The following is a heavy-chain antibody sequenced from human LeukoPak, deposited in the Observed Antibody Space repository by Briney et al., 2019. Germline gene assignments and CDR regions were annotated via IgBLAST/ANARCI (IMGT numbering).Heavy chain of an antibody. CDR1: GFTFSNYA. CDR2: LSGSGDNT. V-gene: IGHV3-23*01. CDR3: ARPASRGVGRYFDL. Sequence: GGYLRLSCAASGFTFSNYAMSWVRQAPGKGLEWVSALSGSGDNTYYAASVKGRFTISRDNSKNTLYLQMNSLRAEDTALYYCARPASRGVGRYFDLWGRGTLVTVSS. D-gene: IGHD3-10*01. J-gene: IGHJ2*01.